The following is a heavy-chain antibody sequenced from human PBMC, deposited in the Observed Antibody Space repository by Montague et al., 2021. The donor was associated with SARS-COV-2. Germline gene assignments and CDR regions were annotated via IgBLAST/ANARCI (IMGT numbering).Heavy chain of an antibody. Sequence: SETLSLTCSVSGGSINNHFWGWIRQSPGQGLEWVGYMHSTGSTAYNPSLTSRVIISVDTSKTQIPLKLSSVSAADTALYYCARAVVGAKAATIESWGQGTLVTVSS. CDR2: MHSTGST. CDR3: ARAVVGAKAATIES. CDR1: GGSINNHF. D-gene: IGHD2-15*01. J-gene: IGHJ4*02. V-gene: IGHV4-59*11.